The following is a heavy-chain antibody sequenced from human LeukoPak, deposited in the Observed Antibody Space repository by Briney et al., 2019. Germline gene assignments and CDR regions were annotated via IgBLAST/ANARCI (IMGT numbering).Heavy chain of an antibody. CDR3: ARDGYDVDGYLDY. CDR1: GYPLRSYV. D-gene: IGHD5-12*01. Sequence: ASVKVSCKASGYPLRSYVIHWLRQAPGQSLEWIGWINPANGNTKYSRNFQGRVTITRDTSASVVYMELSSLRYEDTAVYYCARDGYDVDGYLDYWGQGALVPVSS. V-gene: IGHV1-3*01. CDR2: INPANGNT. J-gene: IGHJ4*02.